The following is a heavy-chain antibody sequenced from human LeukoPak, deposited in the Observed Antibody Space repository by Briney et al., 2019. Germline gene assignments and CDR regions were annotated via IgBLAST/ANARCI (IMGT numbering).Heavy chain of an antibody. D-gene: IGHD2-21*02. CDR2: IYSGGDT. CDR3: ARDLGGDSNY. Sequence: WGSLRLSCAASRFTFSNYARTWVRQAPGQGLEWVSVIYSGGDTYHADSVKGRFTISRDNSKNTLYLQMNSLRAEDTAVYYCARDLGGDSNYWGPGTLVTVSS. CDR1: RFTFSNYA. V-gene: IGHV3-23*03. J-gene: IGHJ4*02.